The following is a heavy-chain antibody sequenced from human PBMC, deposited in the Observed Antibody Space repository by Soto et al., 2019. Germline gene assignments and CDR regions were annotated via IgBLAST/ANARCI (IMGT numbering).Heavy chain of an antibody. J-gene: IGHJ6*02. D-gene: IGHD2-2*01. CDR1: GFTFSSYA. Sequence: EVQLLESGGGLVQPGGSLRLSCAASGFTFSSYAMSWVRQAPGKGLEWVSAISGSGGSTYYADSVKGRFTIPRDNSKNTLYLQMNSLRAEDTAVYYCAKPGYCSSTSCSSYYYYGMDVWGQGTTVTVCS. CDR3: AKPGYCSSTSCSSYYYYGMDV. CDR2: ISGSGGST. V-gene: IGHV3-23*01.